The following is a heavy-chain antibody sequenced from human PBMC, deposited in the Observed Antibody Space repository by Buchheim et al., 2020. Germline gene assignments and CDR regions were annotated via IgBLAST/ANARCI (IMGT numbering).Heavy chain of an antibody. D-gene: IGHD2-2*01. J-gene: IGHJ6*03. Sequence: QVQLQESGPGLVKPSETLSLTCTVSGGSVSSYYWSWIRQPPGKGLEWIGYIYYSGSTNYNPSLKSRVTISVDTSKNQFSLKVSSVTAADTAVYYCARTKDCSSTSCPRDYYYMDVWGKGTT. CDR1: GGSVSSYY. CDR2: IYYSGST. V-gene: IGHV4-59*02. CDR3: ARTKDCSSTSCPRDYYYMDV.